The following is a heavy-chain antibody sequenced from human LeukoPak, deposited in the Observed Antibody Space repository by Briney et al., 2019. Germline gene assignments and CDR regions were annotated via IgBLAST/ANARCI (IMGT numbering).Heavy chain of an antibody. V-gene: IGHV4-34*01. CDR2: INHSGST. D-gene: IGHD3-10*01. CDR3: ARYSGIYGHDY. CDR1: GSFSAYY. Sequence: SETLSLTCAVYGSFSAYYWSWIRQPPGKGLEWIGQINHSGSTNYNPSLKSRVTISLDTSKNQFSLKLSSVTAADTAVYYCARYSGIYGHDYWGQGTLVSVSS. J-gene: IGHJ4*02.